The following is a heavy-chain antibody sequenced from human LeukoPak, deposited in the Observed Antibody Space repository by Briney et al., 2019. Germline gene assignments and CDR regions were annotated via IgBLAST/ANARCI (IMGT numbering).Heavy chain of an antibody. CDR1: GLTVSDNH. CDR3: ERHPTVTTGKQFDY. V-gene: IGHV4-59*08. D-gene: IGHD4-17*01. CDR2: IFYSGST. Sequence: GSLRLSCAASGLTVSDNHMSWIRQPPGKGLEGIGYIFYSGSTNYNPSLKSRVTISVDTSTNQFSLKLGSVTAADTAVYYCERHPTVTTGKQFDYWGRGTLVTVSS. J-gene: IGHJ4*02.